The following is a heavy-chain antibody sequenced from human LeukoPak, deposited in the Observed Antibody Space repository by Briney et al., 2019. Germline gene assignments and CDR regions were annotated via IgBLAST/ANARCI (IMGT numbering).Heavy chain of an antibody. J-gene: IGHJ6*02. V-gene: IGHV3-30*18. CDR3: AKGGYDFWSGSMDV. CDR1: GFTFSDYW. Sequence: GGSLRLSCAASGFTFSDYWMSWVRQTPGKGLEWVAVISYDGSNKYYADSVKGRFTISRDNSKNTLYLQMNSLRAEDTAVYYCAKGGYDFWSGSMDVWGQGTTVTVSS. D-gene: IGHD3-3*01. CDR2: ISYDGSNK.